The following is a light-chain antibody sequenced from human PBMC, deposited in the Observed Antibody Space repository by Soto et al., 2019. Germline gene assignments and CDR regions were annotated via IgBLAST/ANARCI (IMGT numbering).Light chain of an antibody. CDR1: QSVSSSY. V-gene: IGKV3-20*01. CDR3: QQYGSSPPIT. J-gene: IGKJ5*01. Sequence: EIVLTQSPGSLSLSRGERATLYCRASQSVSSSYLAWYQQKPGQAPRLLIYGASSRATGIPDRFSGSGSGTDFTLTISRLEPEDFAVYYCQQYGSSPPITFGQGTRLEIK. CDR2: GAS.